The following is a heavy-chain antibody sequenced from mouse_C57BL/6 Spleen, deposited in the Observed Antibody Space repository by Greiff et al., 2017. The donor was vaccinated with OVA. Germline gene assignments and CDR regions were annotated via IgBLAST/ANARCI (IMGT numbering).Heavy chain of an antibody. CDR2: INPNNGGT. D-gene: IGHD1-1*01. V-gene: IGHV1-26*01. CDR3: ARGEGSSYDLYYAMDY. J-gene: IGHJ4*01. Sequence: EVQLQQSGPELVKPGASVKISCKASGYTFTDYYMNWVKQSHGKSLEWIGDINPNNGGTSYNQKFKGKATLTVDKSSSTAYMELRSLTSEDSAVYYCARGEGSSYDLYYAMDYWGQGTSVTVSS. CDR1: GYTFTDYY.